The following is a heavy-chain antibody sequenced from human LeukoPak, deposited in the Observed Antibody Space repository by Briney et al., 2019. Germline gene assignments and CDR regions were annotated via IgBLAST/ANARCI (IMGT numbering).Heavy chain of an antibody. Sequence: SETLSLTCTVSGGSISSGSYYWSWIRQPAGKGLEWIGRIYTSGSTNYNPSLKGRVTISVDTSKNQFSLKLSSVTAADTAVYYCARDSGKDYYGSGSPRYYYMDVWGKGTTVTVSS. CDR1: GGSISSGSYY. D-gene: IGHD3-10*01. J-gene: IGHJ6*03. CDR2: IYTSGST. CDR3: ARDSGKDYYGSGSPRYYYMDV. V-gene: IGHV4-61*02.